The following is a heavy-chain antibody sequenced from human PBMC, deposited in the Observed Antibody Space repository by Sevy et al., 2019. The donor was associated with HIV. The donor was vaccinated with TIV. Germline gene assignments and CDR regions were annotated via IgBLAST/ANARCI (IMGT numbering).Heavy chain of an antibody. CDR1: GGTFRTYG. CDR2: IIPILGTV. J-gene: IGHJ4*02. D-gene: IGHD6-19*01. Sequence: ASVKVSCKATGGTFRTYGISWVRQAPGQGLEWMGGIIPILGTVNYAQKFQGRVTITADESTKTAYMERSSLGSEDTAVYDCARGGGNGWYYFDYWGQETLVTVSS. V-gene: IGHV1-69*13. CDR3: ARGGGNGWYYFDY.